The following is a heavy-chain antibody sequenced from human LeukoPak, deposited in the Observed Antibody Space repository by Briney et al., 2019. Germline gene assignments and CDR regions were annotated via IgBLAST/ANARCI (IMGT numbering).Heavy chain of an antibody. Sequence: PGGSLRLSCVASGFIVSSNYMSWVRQAPGKGLEWVSVIYSGGSTYYADSVKGRFTISRHNSKNTLYLQMNSLRAEDTAVYYCARGEEVVAATYYYYYGMDVWGQGTTVTVSS. CDR1: GFIVSSNY. CDR3: ARGEEVVAATYYYYYGMDV. D-gene: IGHD2-15*01. CDR2: IYSGGST. J-gene: IGHJ6*02. V-gene: IGHV3-53*04.